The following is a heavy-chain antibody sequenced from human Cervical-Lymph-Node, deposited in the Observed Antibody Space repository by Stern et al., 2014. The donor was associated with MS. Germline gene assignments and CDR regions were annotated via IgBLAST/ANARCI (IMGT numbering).Heavy chain of an antibody. J-gene: IGHJ2*01. V-gene: IGHV2-26*01. Sequence: ESGPVLVKPTETLTLTCTVSGFSLSNARMGVSWIRQPPGKALEWLAHPFSNDEKSYSTSLKSRLTISKDTSKSQVVLTMTNMDPVDTATYYCARIPPGYSVAWDWYFDLWGRGTLVTVSS. CDR3: ARIPPGYSVAWDWYFDL. CDR2: PFSNDEK. D-gene: IGHD6-13*01. CDR1: GFSLSNARMG.